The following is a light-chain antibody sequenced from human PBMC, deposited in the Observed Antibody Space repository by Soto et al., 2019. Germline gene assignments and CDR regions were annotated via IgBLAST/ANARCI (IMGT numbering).Light chain of an antibody. Sequence: DVVMTHSPVSLPVTAVWLASICCSXSHGLLHSNGYNYLDWYLQKPGQSPQLLIYLGSNRASGVPDRFSGSGSGTDFTLKISRVEAEDVGVYYCMQALQTPPWTFGQGTRLEI. CDR1: HGLLHSNGYNY. CDR3: MQALQTPPWT. J-gene: IGKJ5*01. V-gene: IGKV2-28*01. CDR2: LGS.